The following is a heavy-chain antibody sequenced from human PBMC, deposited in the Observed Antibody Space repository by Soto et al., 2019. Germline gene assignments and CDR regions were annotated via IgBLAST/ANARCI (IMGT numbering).Heavy chain of an antibody. Sequence: PSETLSLTCTVSGGSVSSGSYYWSWIRQPPGKGLEWIGYIYYSGSTNYNPSLKSRVTISVDTSKNQFSLKLSSVTATDTAVYYCAREVVVAATPDYWGQGTLVTVSS. CDR3: AREVVVAATPDY. V-gene: IGHV4-61*01. D-gene: IGHD2-15*01. CDR1: GGSVSSGSYY. J-gene: IGHJ4*02. CDR2: IYYSGST.